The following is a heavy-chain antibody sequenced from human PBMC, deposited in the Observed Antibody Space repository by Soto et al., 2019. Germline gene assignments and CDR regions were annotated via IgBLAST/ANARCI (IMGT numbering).Heavy chain of an antibody. CDR1: GFTFSRYW. D-gene: IGHD6-13*01. CDR3: VRGWIPDQHLGYLKY. Sequence: EVQLVESGGGLVRPGGSLRLSCAVSGFTFSRYWMHWVRQAPGKGLVWVSRISSDGRDTIYADSVRGRFTISRDNAKNMLYLQMNSLTADDTAIYFCVRGWIPDQHLGYLKYWGQGTLVTVAS. J-gene: IGHJ4*02. CDR2: ISSDGRDT. V-gene: IGHV3-74*01.